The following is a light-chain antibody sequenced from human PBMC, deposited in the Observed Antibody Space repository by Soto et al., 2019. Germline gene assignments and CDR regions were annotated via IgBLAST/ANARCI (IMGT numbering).Light chain of an antibody. Sequence: QSALTQPPSASGSPGQSVTISCTGTSSDVGAYNYVSWYQQYPGKAPKLMIYEDSKRPSGVPDRFAGSKSGKTASLTVSGLQPEDEADYYCPSYAGSNIWVFGGGTKLTVL. CDR2: EDS. V-gene: IGLV2-8*01. CDR3: PSYAGSNIWV. J-gene: IGLJ3*02. CDR1: SSDVGAYNY.